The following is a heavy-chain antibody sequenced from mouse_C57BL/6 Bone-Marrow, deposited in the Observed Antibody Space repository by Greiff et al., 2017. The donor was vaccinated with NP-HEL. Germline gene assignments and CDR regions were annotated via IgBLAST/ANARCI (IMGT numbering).Heavy chain of an antibody. D-gene: IGHD2-3*01. V-gene: IGHV1-69*01. Sequence: QVQLQQPGAELVMPGASVKLSCKASGYTFTSYWMHWVKQRPGQGLEWIGEIDPSDSYTNYNQKFKGKSTLTVDKSSSTAYMQLSSLTSEDSAVYYCARSVLDGYYRYFDVWGTGTTVTVSS. CDR1: GYTFTSYW. CDR3: ARSVLDGYYRYFDV. J-gene: IGHJ1*03. CDR2: IDPSDSYT.